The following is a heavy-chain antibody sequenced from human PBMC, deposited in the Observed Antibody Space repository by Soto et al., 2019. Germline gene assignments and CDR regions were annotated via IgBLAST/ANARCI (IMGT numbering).Heavy chain of an antibody. Sequence: PGGSLRLSCAASGFTFSDYYMSWIRQAPGKGLEWVSYISSSGSTIYYADSVKGRFTISRDNAKNSLYLQMNSLRAEDTAVYYCARALGYCSITSCGLGFAPWGQGTLVPVSS. V-gene: IGHV3-11*01. J-gene: IGHJ5*02. CDR2: ISSSGSTI. CDR1: GFTFSDYY. D-gene: IGHD2-2*01. CDR3: ARALGYCSITSCGLGFAP.